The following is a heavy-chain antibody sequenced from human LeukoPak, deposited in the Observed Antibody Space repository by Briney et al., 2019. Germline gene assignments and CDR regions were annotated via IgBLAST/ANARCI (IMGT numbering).Heavy chain of an antibody. CDR2: IYSGGTT. CDR3: ARDQITLVRGVTVYYYYGMDV. V-gene: IGHV3-53*01. D-gene: IGHD3-10*01. J-gene: IGHJ6*02. CDR1: GFTVRTTY. Sequence: PGGSLRLSCAASGFTVRTTYMNWVRQAPGKGLEWVSVIYSGGTTYYADSVKGRFTISRDNSKNTPYLQMNNLRAEDTAVYYCARDQITLVRGVTVYYYYGMDVWGQGTTVTVSS.